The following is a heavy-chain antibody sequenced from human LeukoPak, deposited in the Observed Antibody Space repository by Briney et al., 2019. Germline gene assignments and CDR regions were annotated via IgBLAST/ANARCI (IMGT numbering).Heavy chain of an antibody. CDR2: ISWSGDRM. V-gene: IGHV3-9*01. Sequence: GGSLRLSCAASGFTFEDHVMHWVRQAPGKGLEWVSSISWSGDRMGYADAVKGRFTISRDNAKNSLFLQMNSLRVEDTALYYCAKDLGGSATTVWGQGTLVTVFS. J-gene: IGHJ4*02. D-gene: IGHD2-2*01. CDR3: AKDLGGSATTV. CDR1: GFTFEDHV.